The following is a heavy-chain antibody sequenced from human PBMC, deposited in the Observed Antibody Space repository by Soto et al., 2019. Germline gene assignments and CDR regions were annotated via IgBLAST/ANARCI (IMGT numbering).Heavy chain of an antibody. CDR2: IKQDGSAK. D-gene: IGHD2-15*01. CDR3: ARDFYGGFSYGPGDN. Sequence: GXSLRLSCVASVFTLWGDWMSWVRQAPGKGLEWVANIKQDGSAKQYLDSVRGRFTISRDNSKNSVYLQMNSLRAEDTALYYFARDFYGGFSYGPGDNWGQGTLVTGSS. J-gene: IGHJ4*02. V-gene: IGHV3-7*01. CDR1: VFTLWGDW.